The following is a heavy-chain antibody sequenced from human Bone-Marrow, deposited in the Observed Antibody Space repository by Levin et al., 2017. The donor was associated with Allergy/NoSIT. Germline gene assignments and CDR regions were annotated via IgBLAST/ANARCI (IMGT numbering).Heavy chain of an antibody. D-gene: IGHD3-22*01. J-gene: IGHJ6*02. CDR1: GILFSSYD. Sequence: GESLKISCAASGILFSSYDMNWVRQAPGKGLEWVSSISAGGNYIYYADSVKGRFTISRDNAKNSLFLQMDSLRAEDTAVYYCASWAMYHYDRSAFDYFYYAMDVWGQGTTVTVSS. CDR2: ISAGGNYI. CDR3: ASWAMYHYDRSAFDYFYYAMDV. V-gene: IGHV3-21*01.